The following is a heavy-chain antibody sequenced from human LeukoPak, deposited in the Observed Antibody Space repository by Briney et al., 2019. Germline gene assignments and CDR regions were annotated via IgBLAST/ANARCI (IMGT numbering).Heavy chain of an antibody. CDR1: GFTFSSYA. CDR3: AKDLRVSVLLWFGQRPDNWFDP. V-gene: IGHV3-23*01. J-gene: IGHJ5*02. D-gene: IGHD3-10*01. Sequence: GGCLRLSCAASGFTFSSYALSWVRQAPGKGLEWVSAISGSGGSPYCADSVKSGFTISRDNSKNALYLQMNTLRAEDPAVYYCAKDLRVSVLLWFGQRPDNWFDPWGQGTLVTVSS. CDR2: ISGSGGSP.